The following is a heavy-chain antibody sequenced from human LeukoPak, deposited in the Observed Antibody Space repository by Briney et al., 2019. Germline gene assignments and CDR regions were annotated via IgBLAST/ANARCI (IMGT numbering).Heavy chain of an antibody. V-gene: IGHV4-59*01. D-gene: IGHD2-15*01. CDR3: ASRCGGSCYSSAFDI. Sequence: PSETLSLTCTVSGGSISSYYWSWIRQPPGEGLEWIGYIYYSGSTNYNPSLKSRVTISVDASKNQFSLKLSSVTAADTAVYYCASRCGGSCYSSAFDIWGQGTMVTVSS. CDR1: GGSISSYY. J-gene: IGHJ3*02. CDR2: IYYSGST.